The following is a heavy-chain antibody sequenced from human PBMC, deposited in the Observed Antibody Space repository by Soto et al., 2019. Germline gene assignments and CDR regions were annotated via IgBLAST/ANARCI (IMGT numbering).Heavy chain of an antibody. J-gene: IGHJ4*02. Sequence: QLQLQESGPGLVKPSETLSLTCTVSGGSISSSSYYWGWIRQPPGKGLEWIGSIYYSGSTYYNPSLKSRVTISVDTSKNQFSLKLSSVTAADTAVYYCASTDDPKWELYYFDYWGQGTLVTVSS. D-gene: IGHD1-26*01. CDR2: IYYSGST. V-gene: IGHV4-39*01. CDR1: GGSISSSSYY. CDR3: ASTDDPKWELYYFDY.